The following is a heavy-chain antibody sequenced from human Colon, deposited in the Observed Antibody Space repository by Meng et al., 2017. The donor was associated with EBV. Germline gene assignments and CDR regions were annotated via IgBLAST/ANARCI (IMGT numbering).Heavy chain of an antibody. CDR3: ARYRLQNDYGDQLYYFDY. CDR1: GGSFGGYY. D-gene: IGHD4-17*01. CDR2: ISHSGST. J-gene: IGHJ4*02. V-gene: IGHV4-34*01. Sequence: QVQLQQWGAGLLKPSETLSLTCTVYGGSFGGYYWSWIRQPPGKGLEWIGEISHSGSTNYNPSLKSRVTISLDTSKNQFSLRLSSVTAADTAVYYCARYRLQNDYGDQLYYFDYWGQGTLVNVST.